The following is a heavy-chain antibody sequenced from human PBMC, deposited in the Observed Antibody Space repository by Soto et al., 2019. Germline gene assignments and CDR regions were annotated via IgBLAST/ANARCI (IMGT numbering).Heavy chain of an antibody. CDR1: GYTFTSYG. CDR3: ARDDSSGPGRFDP. V-gene: IGHV1-18*01. CDR2: INAYSTYT. D-gene: IGHD3-22*01. Sequence: QVQLVQSGAEVKKPGASVKVSCKASGYTFTSYGFSWVRPAPGQGLEWMGWINAYSTYTGYAQNLQGRVTMTTDRATSTAYMELRSLRSDDTAVYYCARDDSSGPGRFDPWGQGTLVTVSS. J-gene: IGHJ5*02.